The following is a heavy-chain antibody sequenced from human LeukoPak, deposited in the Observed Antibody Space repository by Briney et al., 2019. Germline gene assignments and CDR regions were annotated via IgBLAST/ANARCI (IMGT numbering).Heavy chain of an antibody. V-gene: IGHV4-34*01. J-gene: IGHJ5*02. CDR3: ARHEKELLWFGEWYNWFDP. Sequence: SETLSLTCAVYGGSFSGYYWSWIRQPPGKGLEWIGEINHSGSTNYNPSLESRVTISVDTSKNQFSLKLSSVTAADTAVYYCARHEKELLWFGEWYNWFDPWGQGILVTVSS. CDR2: INHSGST. CDR1: GGSFSGYY. D-gene: IGHD3-10*01.